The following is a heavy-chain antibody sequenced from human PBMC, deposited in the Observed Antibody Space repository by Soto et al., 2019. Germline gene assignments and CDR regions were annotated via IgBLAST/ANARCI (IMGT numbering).Heavy chain of an antibody. Sequence: SETLSLTCTVSCGSISSSSFYWGWIRQPPGKGLEWIGSIYYSGSTYYNPSLKSRVTISVDTSKNQFSLKLSSVTAADTAVYYCAREAAVVTSTEFDWFDPWGQGTLVTVSS. CDR3: AREAAVVTSTEFDWFDP. V-gene: IGHV4-39*02. J-gene: IGHJ5*02. CDR1: CGSISSSSFY. D-gene: IGHD2-15*01. CDR2: IYYSGST.